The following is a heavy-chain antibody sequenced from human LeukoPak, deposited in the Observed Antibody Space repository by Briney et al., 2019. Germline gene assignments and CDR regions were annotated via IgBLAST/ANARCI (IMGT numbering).Heavy chain of an antibody. CDR2: IEWNGGRR. Sequence: PGGPLRLSCVASGFRLDAFGMSWVRQVPGKGLEWVSGIEWNGGRREYADSGKGRFTISRDNAKNSLYLQMKNLRAEDTALYYCASVPDDASGNSRYYFKTWGQGTLVTVSS. V-gene: IGHV3-20*04. D-gene: IGHD3-22*01. CDR1: GFRLDAFG. J-gene: IGHJ4*02. CDR3: ASVPDDASGNSRYYFKT.